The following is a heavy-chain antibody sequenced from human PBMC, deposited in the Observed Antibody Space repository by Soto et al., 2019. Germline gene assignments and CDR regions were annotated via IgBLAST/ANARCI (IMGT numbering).Heavy chain of an antibody. D-gene: IGHD2-2*01. J-gene: IGHJ4*02. CDR2: IIPILGIA. CDR3: ARPIGGPDGSNTSCPNAGQKN. Sequence: ASVKVSCKASGGTFSSYTISWVRQAPGQGLEWMGRIIPILGIANYAQKFQGRVTITADKSTSTAYMELSSLRSEDTAVYYCARPIGGPDGSNTSCPNAGQKNWGRETRFTVSS. CDR1: GGTFSSYT. V-gene: IGHV1-69*02.